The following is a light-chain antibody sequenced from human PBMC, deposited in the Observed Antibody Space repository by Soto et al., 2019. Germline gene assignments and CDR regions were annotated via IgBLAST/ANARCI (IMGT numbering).Light chain of an antibody. CDR3: QVWDSSSDHHVV. CDR2: YDS. Sequence: SYELTQPPSVSVAPGKTARITCGGNNIGSKSVHWYQQKPGQAPVLVIYYDSDRPSGIPERFSGSNSGNTATLTISRVEAGDEADYCCQVWDSSSDHHVVFGGGTKVTVL. CDR1: NIGSKS. J-gene: IGLJ2*01. V-gene: IGLV3-21*04.